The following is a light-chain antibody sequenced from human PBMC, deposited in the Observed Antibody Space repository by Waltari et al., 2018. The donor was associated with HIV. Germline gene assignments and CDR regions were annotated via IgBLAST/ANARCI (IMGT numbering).Light chain of an antibody. J-gene: IGKJ1*01. CDR3: QQYKSYPWT. Sequence: DIQMTQSPSTLAASVGDRVTITCRASQEIKRYLAWFQQIPGKAPKSLIYGSSSLQSGVPSRFSGSGSGTQFTLTINSLQPEDFATYYCQQYKSYPWTFGQGTKVEI. CDR1: QEIKRY. V-gene: IGKV1-16*01. CDR2: GSS.